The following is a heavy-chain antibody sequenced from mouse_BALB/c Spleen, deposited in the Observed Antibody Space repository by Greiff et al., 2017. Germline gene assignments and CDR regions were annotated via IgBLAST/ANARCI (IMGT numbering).Heavy chain of an antibody. D-gene: IGHD3-3*01. CDR2: IRLKSNNYAT. V-gene: IGHV6-6*02. J-gene: IGHJ4*01. CDR3: TRPRDYAMDY. Sequence: EVQGVESGGGLVQPGGSMKLSCVASGFTFSNYWMNWVRQSPEKGLEWVAEIRLKSNNYATHYAESVKGRFTISRDDSKSSVYLQMNNLRAEDTGIYYCTRPRDYAMDYWGQGTSVTVSS. CDR1: GFTFSNYW.